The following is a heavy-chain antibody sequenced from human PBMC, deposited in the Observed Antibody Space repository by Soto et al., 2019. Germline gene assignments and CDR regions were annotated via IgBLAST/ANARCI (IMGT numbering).Heavy chain of an antibody. CDR1: GGTFSSYA. D-gene: IGHD6-19*01. CDR2: IIPIFGTA. V-gene: IGHV1-69*13. Sequence: ASVKVSCKASGGTFSSYAISWVRQAPGQGLEWMGGIIPIFGTANYAQKFQGRVTITADESTSTAYIELSSLRSEDTAVYYCARDRDSSGWYGSWGQGTQVTVSS. J-gene: IGHJ5*02. CDR3: ARDRDSSGWYGS.